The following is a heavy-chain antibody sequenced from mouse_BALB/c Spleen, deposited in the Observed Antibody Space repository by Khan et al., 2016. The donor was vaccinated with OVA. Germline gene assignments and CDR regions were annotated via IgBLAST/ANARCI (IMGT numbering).Heavy chain of an antibody. Sequence: QVQLKQSGPGLVAPSQSLSITCTVSGFSLTDYGVNWVRQPPGKGLEWLGMIWGDGSTDYNSALKSRLSISKDNSKSQLFLKMNSLQTDDTARYYCARFGYYDAIDYWGQGTSVTVSS. D-gene: IGHD2-2*01. V-gene: IGHV2-6-7*01. J-gene: IGHJ4*01. CDR1: GFSLTDYG. CDR3: ARFGYYDAIDY. CDR2: IWGDGST.